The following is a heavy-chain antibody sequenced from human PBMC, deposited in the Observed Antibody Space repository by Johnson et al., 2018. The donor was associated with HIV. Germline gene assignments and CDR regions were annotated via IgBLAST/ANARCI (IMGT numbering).Heavy chain of an antibody. CDR3: AKESKWESRTPHAFDM. CDR1: GFTFNTYG. CDR2: IRYDGNSK. J-gene: IGHJ3*02. Sequence: VQLVESGGGVVQPGGSLRLSCAASGFTFNTYGIDWVRQAPGKGLEWVAFIRYDGNSKYYIDSVKGRFTVSRDNSKNTLYLQMKSLRPEDTAVYYCAKESKWESRTPHAFDMWGQGTMVTVSS. V-gene: IGHV3-30*02. D-gene: IGHD1-26*01.